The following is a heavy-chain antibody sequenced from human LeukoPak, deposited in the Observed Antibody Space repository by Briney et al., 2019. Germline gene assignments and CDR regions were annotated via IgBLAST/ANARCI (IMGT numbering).Heavy chain of an antibody. CDR1: GYTFTSYD. CDR2: MNPNSGNT. Sequence: ASVKVSCKASGYTFTSYDINWVGQATGQGLEWMGWMNPNSGNTGYAQKFQGRVTMTRNTSISTAYMELSSLRSEDTAVYYCARDRYGDSTIDYWGQGTLVTVSS. D-gene: IGHD4-17*01. CDR3: ARDRYGDSTIDY. J-gene: IGHJ4*02. V-gene: IGHV1-8*01.